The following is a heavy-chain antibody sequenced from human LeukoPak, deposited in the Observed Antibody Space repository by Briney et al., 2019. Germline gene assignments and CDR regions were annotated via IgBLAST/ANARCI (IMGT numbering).Heavy chain of an antibody. Sequence: GGSLRLSCVVSGFAFHTFAMSWVRQAPGRGLEWVSAISDSGGRTYYADSVKGRFTISRDNSKNTLYLQMNSLRADDTAVYYCAKDRNLYYYDKSDWPSHYFDSWDQGTLVTVSS. J-gene: IGHJ4*02. CDR1: GFAFHTFA. V-gene: IGHV3-23*01. CDR2: ISDSGGRT. D-gene: IGHD3-22*01. CDR3: AKDRNLYYYDKSDWPSHYFDS.